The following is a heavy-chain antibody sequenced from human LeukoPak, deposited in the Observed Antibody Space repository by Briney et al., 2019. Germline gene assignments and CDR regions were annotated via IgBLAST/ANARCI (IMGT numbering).Heavy chain of an antibody. CDR3: AKGYSGYDFSFDY. D-gene: IGHD5-12*01. CDR2: ISGSGGST. CDR1: GFTFSSYA. V-gene: IGHV3-23*01. J-gene: IGHJ4*02. Sequence: GGSLRLSCAASGFTFSSYAMHWVRQAPGQGLEWVSAISGSGGSTYYADSVKGRFTISRDNSKNTLYLQMNSLRAEDTAVYYCAKGYSGYDFSFDYWGQGTLVTVSS.